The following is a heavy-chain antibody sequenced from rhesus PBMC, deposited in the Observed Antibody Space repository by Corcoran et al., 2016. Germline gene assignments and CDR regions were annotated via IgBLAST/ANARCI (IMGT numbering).Heavy chain of an antibody. J-gene: IGHJ4*01. D-gene: IGHD7-45*01. CDR2: ISGSSGST. CDR1: GGSFSGYY. V-gene: IGHV4-165*01. CDR3: ARDTPSLGSSPDY. Sequence: QVQLQESGPGLVKPSETLSLTCAVSGGSFSGYYWGWIRQPPGKGLEWIGYISGSSGSTDYNPSLKSRVTISTDTSKNQFSLKLSSVTAADTAVYYCARDTPSLGSSPDYWGQGVLVTVSS.